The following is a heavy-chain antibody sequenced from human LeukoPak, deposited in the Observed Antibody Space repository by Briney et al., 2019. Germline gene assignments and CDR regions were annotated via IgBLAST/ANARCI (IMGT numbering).Heavy chain of an antibody. D-gene: IGHD3-3*01. CDR3: ARGSRPGVVNHDAFDI. J-gene: IGHJ3*02. CDR2: MNPNSGGT. Sequence: ASVKVSCKXSGYTFTGYYIHWVRQAPGQGLEWMGWMNPNSGGTNYPQKFQGRVTMTRDTSISTAYMELSSLRSDDTAVYYCARGSRPGVVNHDAFDIWGQGTMVTVSS. V-gene: IGHV1-2*02. CDR1: GYTFTGYY.